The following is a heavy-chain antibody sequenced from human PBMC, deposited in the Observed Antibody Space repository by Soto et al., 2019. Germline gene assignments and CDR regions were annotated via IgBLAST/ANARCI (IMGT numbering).Heavy chain of an antibody. CDR3: AKDGPYYYDSSGYYYFYY. CDR2: ISGSGGST. CDR1: GFTFSSYA. J-gene: IGHJ4*02. V-gene: IGHV3-23*01. Sequence: PGGSLRLSCAASGFTFSSYAMSWVRQAPGKGLEWVSAISGSGGSTYYADSVKGRFTISRDNSKNTLYLQMNSLRAEDTAVYYRAKDGPYYYDSSGYYYFYYWGQGTLVTVSS. D-gene: IGHD3-22*01.